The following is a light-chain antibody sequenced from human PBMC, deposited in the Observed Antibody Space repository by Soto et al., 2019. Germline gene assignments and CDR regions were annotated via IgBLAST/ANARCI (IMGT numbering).Light chain of an antibody. CDR3: QQYGSSPYT. CDR1: QSVSNNY. CDR2: GAS. J-gene: IGKJ2*01. V-gene: IGKV3-20*01. Sequence: EIVLTQSPGTLSLSPGEGVTLSCRASQSVSNNYLAWYQQKRGQAPRLLMYGASSRATGIPDRFSGSGSGTDFTLTINRLEPEDFAVYYCQQYGSSPYTFGRGTKLELK.